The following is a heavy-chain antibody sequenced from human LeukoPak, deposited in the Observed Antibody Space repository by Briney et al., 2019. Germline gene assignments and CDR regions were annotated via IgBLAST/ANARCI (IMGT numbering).Heavy chain of an antibody. CDR2: IYPGDSDT. V-gene: IGHV5-51*01. CDR3: ARWDYGTYYFVF. Sequence: GESLKISSKGAGYSFTTYWIGWLLQMPGKGLEWMGIIYPGDSDTRYSPSFQGQVTISADKSINTAYLQWSSLKASDTAMYYCARWDYGTYYFVFWGQGALVTVSS. D-gene: IGHD4-17*01. CDR1: GYSFTTYW. J-gene: IGHJ4*02.